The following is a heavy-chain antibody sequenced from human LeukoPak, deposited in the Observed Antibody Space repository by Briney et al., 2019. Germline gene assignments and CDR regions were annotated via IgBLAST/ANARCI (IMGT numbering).Heavy chain of an antibody. Sequence: PSETLSLTCAVYGGSFSGYYWSWIRQPPGKGLEWIGEINHSGSTYYNPSLKSRVTISVDTSKNQFSLKLGSVTAADTAVYYCARVRYCSSTSCPYYFDYWGQGTLVTVSS. J-gene: IGHJ4*02. CDR2: INHSGST. D-gene: IGHD2-2*01. CDR1: GGSFSGYY. CDR3: ARVRYCSSTSCPYYFDY. V-gene: IGHV4-34*01.